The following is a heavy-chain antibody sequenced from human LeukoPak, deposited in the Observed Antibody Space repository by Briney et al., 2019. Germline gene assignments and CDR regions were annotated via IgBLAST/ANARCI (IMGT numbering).Heavy chain of an antibody. CDR2: IYYSGST. CDR1: GGSISTYY. V-gene: IGHV4-59*01. Sequence: SETLSLTCTVSGGSISTYYWGWIRQPPGKGLEWIGYIYYSGSTNYNPSLQSRVTISLDTSKNQFSLKLNSVTAADTAVYYCARAGLWDYSDSSGYHNGAFDIWGQGTMVTVSS. CDR3: ARAGLWDYSDSSGYHNGAFDI. D-gene: IGHD3-22*01. J-gene: IGHJ3*02.